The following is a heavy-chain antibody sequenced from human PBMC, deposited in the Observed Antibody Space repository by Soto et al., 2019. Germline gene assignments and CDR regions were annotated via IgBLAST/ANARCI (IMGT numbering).Heavy chain of an antibody. Sequence: GESLKISCKGSGYSFNTYWIAWVRQMPGKGLEWMGIIYPGDSDSRYSPSFEGQVTVSADKSISTAYLQWSSLKASDTAVYYCVRDPALDVWGQGTTVTVSS. J-gene: IGHJ6*02. CDR1: GYSFNTYW. V-gene: IGHV5-51*01. CDR2: IYPGDSDS. D-gene: IGHD2-15*01. CDR3: VRDPALDV.